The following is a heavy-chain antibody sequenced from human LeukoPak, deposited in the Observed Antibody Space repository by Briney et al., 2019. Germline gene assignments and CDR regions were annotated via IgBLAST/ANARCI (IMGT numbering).Heavy chain of an antibody. Sequence: GGSLRLSCAASGFTFDDYTMHWVRQAPGKGLEWVSLISWDGGSTYYADSVKGRFTISRDNSKNSLYLQMNSLRTEDTALYYCAKFGGGRGYSYGRNDAFDIWGQGTMVTVSS. CDR3: AKFGGGRGYSYGRNDAFDI. CDR1: GFTFDDYT. V-gene: IGHV3-43*01. D-gene: IGHD5-18*01. J-gene: IGHJ3*02. CDR2: ISWDGGST.